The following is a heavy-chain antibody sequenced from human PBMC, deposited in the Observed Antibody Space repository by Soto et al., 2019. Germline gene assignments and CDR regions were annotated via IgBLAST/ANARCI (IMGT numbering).Heavy chain of an antibody. V-gene: IGHV1-46*01. CDR2: INPSGGST. J-gene: IGHJ5*02. Sequence: ASVQVSCKASGYTFTSYYMHWVRQAPGQGLEWMGIINPSGGSTSYAQKFQGRVTMTRDTSTSTVYMELSSLRSEDTAVYYCARGGAAAGTSSWFDPCVQGTMVTVSP. D-gene: IGHD6-13*01. CDR1: GYTFTSYY. CDR3: ARGGAAAGTSSWFDP.